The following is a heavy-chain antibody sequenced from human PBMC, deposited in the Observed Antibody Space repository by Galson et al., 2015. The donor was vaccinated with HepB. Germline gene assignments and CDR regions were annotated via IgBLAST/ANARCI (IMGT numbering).Heavy chain of an antibody. Sequence: LSLTCTVSGGSISSSSYYWGWLRQPPGKGLEWIGSFYYAGNTHYNPSLKSRVTISGDTSKNQFSLKLNSVTAADTAVYYCARHESESKTYAADNWGQGTLVTVSS. CDR2: FYYAGNT. J-gene: IGHJ4*02. CDR1: GGSISSSSYY. D-gene: IGHD2-2*01. V-gene: IGHV4-39*01. CDR3: ARHESESKTYAADN.